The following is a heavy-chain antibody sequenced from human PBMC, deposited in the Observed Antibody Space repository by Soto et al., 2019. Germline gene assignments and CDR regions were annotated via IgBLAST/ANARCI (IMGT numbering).Heavy chain of an antibody. CDR1: GFSLSDSRMG. CDR3: AFDY. CDR2: IFSSAEK. J-gene: IGHJ4*02. Sequence: SGPTLVNPTETLTLTCTVSGFSLSDSRMGVRWMRQPPGKALEWLAHIFSSAEKPDSLSLMRRLTISKNTTKSQVVLIVSNVDPLDTGTNYWAFDYWSQGSPVTVSS. V-gene: IGHV2-26*01.